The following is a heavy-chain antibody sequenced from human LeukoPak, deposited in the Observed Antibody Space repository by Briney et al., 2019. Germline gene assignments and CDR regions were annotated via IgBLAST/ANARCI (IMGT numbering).Heavy chain of an antibody. CDR3: ARDRYYESFDY. D-gene: IGHD3-22*01. J-gene: IGHJ4*02. Sequence: SETLSLTCTVSGGSISSRSNYWGWIRQPPGKGLEWIGSISYSGSTYYNPSLKSRVTISVDTSKSQFSLKLSSVTAADTAVYYCARDRYYESFDYWGQGTLVTVSS. CDR2: ISYSGST. CDR1: GGSISSRSNY. V-gene: IGHV4-39*07.